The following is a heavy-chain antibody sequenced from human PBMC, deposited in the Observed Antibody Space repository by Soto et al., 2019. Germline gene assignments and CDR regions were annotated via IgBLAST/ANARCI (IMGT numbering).Heavy chain of an antibody. J-gene: IGHJ3*01. D-gene: IGHD2-2*01. Sequence: QVHLIQSGADVKKPGSSVKVSCKAAGGTFNTYTLFWVRQAPGHGLEWMGRIIPMLPVTNSAQKFQGRLTLTANKSTGTAFMELTSLTSDDTAVYYCSIGSWSAETFDVWGQGTMVTVSS. CDR2: IIPMLPVT. CDR1: GGTFNTYT. V-gene: IGHV1-69*02. CDR3: SIGSWSAETFDV.